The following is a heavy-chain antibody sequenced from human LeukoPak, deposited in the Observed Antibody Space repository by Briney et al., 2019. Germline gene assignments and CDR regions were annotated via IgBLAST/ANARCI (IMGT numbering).Heavy chain of an antibody. Sequence: SETLSLTCAVSGGSISSSNWWSWVRQPPGKGLEWIGEINRSGSTNYNPSLKSRVTISVDTSKNQFSLKLSSVTAADTAVYYCARDPSRRWFDPWGQGTLVTVSS. J-gene: IGHJ5*02. CDR3: ARDPSRRWFDP. CDR1: GGSISSSNW. V-gene: IGHV4-4*02. CDR2: INRSGST.